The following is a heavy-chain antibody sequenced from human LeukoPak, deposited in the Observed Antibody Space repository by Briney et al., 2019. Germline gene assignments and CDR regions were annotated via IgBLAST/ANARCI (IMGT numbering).Heavy chain of an antibody. CDR3: AREGGSSRNFDY. CDR1: GASISSDF. D-gene: IGHD6-13*01. Sequence: PSETLSLTRNVSGASISSDFWSWIRQPAGKGLEWVGRIFSSGITNYNPSLKSRLTMSVDTAKNQFSLNLSSVTAADTAVYYCAREGGSSRNFDYWGQGTLVTVSS. CDR2: IFSSGIT. J-gene: IGHJ4*02. V-gene: IGHV4-4*07.